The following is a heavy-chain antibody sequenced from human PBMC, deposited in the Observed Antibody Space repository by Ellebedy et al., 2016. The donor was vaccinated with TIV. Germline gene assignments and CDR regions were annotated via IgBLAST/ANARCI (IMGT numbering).Heavy chain of an antibody. Sequence: GESLKISCAASGFTFSSYSMSWVRQAPGKRLEWVSSISSSSTYIDYADSMKGRFTISRDHAKNSLYLQMNSLRAEDTAVYYCARVPSGFLEGYWGQGTLVTVSS. CDR2: ISSSSTYI. CDR1: GFTFSSYS. V-gene: IGHV3-21*01. J-gene: IGHJ4*02. CDR3: ARVPSGFLEGY. D-gene: IGHD5-12*01.